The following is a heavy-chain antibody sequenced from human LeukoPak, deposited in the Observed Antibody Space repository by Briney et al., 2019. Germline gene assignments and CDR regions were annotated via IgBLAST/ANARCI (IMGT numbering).Heavy chain of an antibody. Sequence: GASVKVSCKASGGTFSSYAISWVRQAPGQGLEWMGGIIPIFGTANYAQKFQGRVTITADESTSTAYMELSSLRSEDTAVYYCASGPIYCSSTSCYPLSLARYYYYYYMDVWGKGTTVTVSS. CDR3: ASGPIYCSSTSCYPLSLARYYYYYYMDV. D-gene: IGHD2-2*01. V-gene: IGHV1-69*13. CDR2: IIPIFGTA. J-gene: IGHJ6*03. CDR1: GGTFSSYA.